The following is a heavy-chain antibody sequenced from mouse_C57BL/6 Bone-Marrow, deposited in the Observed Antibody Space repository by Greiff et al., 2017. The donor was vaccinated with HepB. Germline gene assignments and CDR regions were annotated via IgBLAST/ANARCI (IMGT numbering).Heavy chain of an antibody. D-gene: IGHD1-1*01. Sequence: QVQLQQSGAELVKPGASVKMSCKASGYTFTSYWITWVKQRPGQGLEWIGDIYPGSGSTNYNEKFKSKATLTVDTSSSTAYMQLSSLTSEDSAVYYCAIPGSSPNYAMDYWGQGTSVTVSS. CDR1: GYTFTSYW. CDR3: AIPGSSPNYAMDY. J-gene: IGHJ4*01. V-gene: IGHV1-55*01. CDR2: IYPGSGST.